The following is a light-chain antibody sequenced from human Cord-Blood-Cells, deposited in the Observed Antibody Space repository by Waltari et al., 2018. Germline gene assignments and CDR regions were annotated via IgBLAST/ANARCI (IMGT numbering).Light chain of an antibody. CDR1: SSDVGSYNL. J-gene: IGLJ3*02. V-gene: IGLV2-23*01. Sequence: QSALTQPVSVSGSPGQSITISCTGTSSDVGSYNLVSWYQQHPGKPPKLMIYEGSKRPSGVSKLFSGSKSGNTASLTISGLQAEDEADYYCCSYAGSSTWVFGGGTKLTVL. CDR2: EGS. CDR3: CSYAGSSTWV.